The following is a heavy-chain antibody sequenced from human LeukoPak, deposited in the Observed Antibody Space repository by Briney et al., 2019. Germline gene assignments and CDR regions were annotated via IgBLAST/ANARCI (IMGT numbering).Heavy chain of an antibody. CDR2: IYYSGST. CDR3: ARAGLWFGELLEYNWFDP. D-gene: IGHD3-10*01. J-gene: IGHJ5*02. CDR1: GGSISSYY. V-gene: IGHV4-59*12. Sequence: PSETLSLTCTVSGGSISSYYWSWIRQPPGKGLEWIGYIYYSGSTNYNPSLKSRVTISVDRSKNQFSLKLSSVTAADTAVYYCARAGLWFGELLEYNWFDPWGQGTLVTVSS.